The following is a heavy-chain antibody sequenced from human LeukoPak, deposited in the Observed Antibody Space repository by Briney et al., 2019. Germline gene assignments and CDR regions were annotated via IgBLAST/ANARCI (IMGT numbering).Heavy chain of an antibody. D-gene: IGHD5-18*01. CDR3: TRDPTAMVTLFGD. CDR1: GGSISSSSYY. J-gene: IGHJ4*02. Sequence: SETLSLTSTVSGGSISSSSYYWGWIRQPPGKGLEWIGSIYYSGSTYYNPSLKSRVTISVDTSKNQFSLKLSSVTAADTAVYYCTRDPTAMVTLFGDWGQGTLVTVSS. CDR2: IYYSGST. V-gene: IGHV4-39*07.